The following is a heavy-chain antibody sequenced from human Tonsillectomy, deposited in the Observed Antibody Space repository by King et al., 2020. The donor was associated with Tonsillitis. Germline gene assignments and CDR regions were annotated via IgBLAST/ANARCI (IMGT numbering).Heavy chain of an antibody. CDR2: IYHSGPS. J-gene: IGHJ4*02. CDR1: GDSLTSGGYF. Sequence: VQLQESGPGLVRPSQTLSLICSVSGDSLTSGGYFWSWIRQHPDKGLEWIGSIYHSGPSYHTPSLRFRLFMSVDTSKNQFSLRLTSVTAADTAVYYCARNRDYGDYVDFWGQGTLVAVSS. V-gene: IGHV4-31*03. D-gene: IGHD4-17*01. CDR3: ARNRDYGDYVDF.